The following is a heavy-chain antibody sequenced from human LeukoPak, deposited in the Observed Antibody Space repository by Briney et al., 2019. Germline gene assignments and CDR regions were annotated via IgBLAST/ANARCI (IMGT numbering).Heavy chain of an antibody. Sequence: GGSLRLSCAASGFTFSSYGMHWVRQAPGKGLEWVAVISYDGSNKYYADSVKGRFTISRDNSKNTLYLQMNSLRAEDTAVYYCAKDQGWLQLGGFDYWGQGTLVTVSS. J-gene: IGHJ4*02. CDR3: AKDQGWLQLGGFDY. D-gene: IGHD5-24*01. V-gene: IGHV3-30*18. CDR1: GFTFSSYG. CDR2: ISYDGSNK.